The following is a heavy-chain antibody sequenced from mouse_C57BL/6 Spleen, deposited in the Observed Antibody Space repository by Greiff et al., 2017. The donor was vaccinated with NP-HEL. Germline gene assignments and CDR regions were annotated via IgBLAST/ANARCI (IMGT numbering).Heavy chain of an antibody. CDR3: ARVDGDYAVDY. D-gene: IGHD2-13*01. CDR1: GYTFTSYG. Sequence: VQLQQSGAELARPGASVKLSCKASGYTFTSYGISWVKQRTGQGLEWIGEIYPRSGNTYYNEKFKGKATLTADKSSSTAYMKLRSLTSEDSAVYFCARVDGDYAVDYWGQGTTLTVSS. V-gene: IGHV1-81*01. J-gene: IGHJ2*01. CDR2: IYPRSGNT.